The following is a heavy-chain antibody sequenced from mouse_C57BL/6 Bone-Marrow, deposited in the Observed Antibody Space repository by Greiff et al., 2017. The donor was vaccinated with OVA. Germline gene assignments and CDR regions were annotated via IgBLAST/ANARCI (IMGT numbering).Heavy chain of an antibody. CDR1: GYTFTRYW. CDR2: INPSSGYT. Sequence: LVASGAELAQPGASVKLSCKASGYTFTRYWMHWVKPRPGQGLEWIGYINPSSGYTKYNQKFKDKATLTADKSSSTAYMQLSSLTYEDSAVYYCARGPYYYGSIHFDYWGQGTTLTVSS. J-gene: IGHJ2*01. CDR3: ARGPYYYGSIHFDY. D-gene: IGHD1-1*01. V-gene: IGHV1-7*01.